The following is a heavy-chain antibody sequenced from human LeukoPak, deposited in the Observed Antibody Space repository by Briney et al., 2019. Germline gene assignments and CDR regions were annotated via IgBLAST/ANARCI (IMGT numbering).Heavy chain of an antibody. J-gene: IGHJ4*02. CDR2: ISSSGTTI. Sequence: GGSQRLSCAASGFTFGTYTMNWVRQAPGKGLQWVSDISSSGTTIYYADSVKGRFTISRDNAKNSLYLQMNSLRAEDTAVYYCARKYCSTTSCLFDNWGQGTLVTVSS. CDR3: ARKYCSTTSCLFDN. D-gene: IGHD2-2*01. V-gene: IGHV3-48*03. CDR1: GFTFGTYT.